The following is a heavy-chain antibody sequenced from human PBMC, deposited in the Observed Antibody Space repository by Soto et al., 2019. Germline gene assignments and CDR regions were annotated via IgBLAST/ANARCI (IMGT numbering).Heavy chain of an antibody. Sequence: QVQLQESGPGLVKPSQTLSLTCTVSGGSISDGAYYWSWIRQPPGKGLEWIGHIYDSGNTYNNPSLKSRPTISVDTSTTHFSLNLNSVTAADTAVYYCASGLSGDKVDQWGQGTLVTVSS. V-gene: IGHV4-30-4*01. CDR3: ASGLSGDKVDQ. D-gene: IGHD2-21*01. J-gene: IGHJ4*02. CDR1: GGSISDGAYY. CDR2: IYDSGNT.